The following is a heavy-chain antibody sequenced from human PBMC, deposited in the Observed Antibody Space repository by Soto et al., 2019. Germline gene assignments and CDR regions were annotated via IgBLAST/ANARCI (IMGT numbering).Heavy chain of an antibody. CDR3: ARHPGYTVPTVYATHYFDD. CDR2: IYYSGST. V-gene: IGHV4-39*01. D-gene: IGHD2-8*01. J-gene: IGHJ4*02. CDR1: GDSIGTINYY. Sequence: QLQLQESGPGLVKPSETLSVTCSVSGDSIGTINYYWGWLRQPPGKGPEWLGRIYYSGSTHYNPSLRGRVTISVDTSKNHFSRRLSSVTAADTAVYYCARHPGYTVPTVYATHYFDDWGQGVLVTVSS.